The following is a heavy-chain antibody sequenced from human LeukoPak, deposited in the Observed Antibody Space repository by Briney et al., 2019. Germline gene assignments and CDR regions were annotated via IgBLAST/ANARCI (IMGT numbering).Heavy chain of an antibody. D-gene: IGHD2-15*01. CDR3: AKDTGSAYYYYYMDV. Sequence: GGSLRLSCAASGFNFRTHGMHWVRQAPGKGLEWVTFIRADGSDKYYRHSVKGRFTISRDNSKNSLYLQMNSLRAEDTALYYCAKDTGSAYYYYYMDVWGKGTTVTVSS. CDR2: IRADGSDK. J-gene: IGHJ6*03. CDR1: GFNFRTHG. V-gene: IGHV3-30*02.